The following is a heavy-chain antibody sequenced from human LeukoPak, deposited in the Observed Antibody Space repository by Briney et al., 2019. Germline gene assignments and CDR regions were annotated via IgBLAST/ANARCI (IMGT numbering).Heavy chain of an antibody. CDR3: AASGSYV. Sequence: GRSLRLSCAASGFTFSSYWMTWVRQAPGKGLEWVANIKQDGSDKNYVDSVKGRFTISRDNAKNSLYLQMSSLRAEDTAVYYCAASGSYVWGQGTTVTVSS. V-gene: IGHV3-7*01. D-gene: IGHD1-26*01. CDR1: GFTFSSYW. J-gene: IGHJ6*02. CDR2: IKQDGSDK.